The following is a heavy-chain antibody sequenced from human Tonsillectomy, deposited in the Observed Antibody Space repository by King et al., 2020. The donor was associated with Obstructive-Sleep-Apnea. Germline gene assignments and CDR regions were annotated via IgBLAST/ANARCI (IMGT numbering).Heavy chain of an antibody. CDR1: GFTFSDYY. Sequence: VQLVESGGGLVKPGGSLRLSCAASGFTFSDYYMTWIRQAPGKGLEWVSYISGGGRTIYYADSMKGRFTISRDNAKNSLYLQMNSLRAEDTAVYYCARGGAGTTPSYLLDVWVHGTTVTVSS. CDR2: ISGGGRTI. CDR3: ARGGAGTTPSYLLDV. J-gene: IGHJ6*02. V-gene: IGHV3-11*01. D-gene: IGHD6-13*01.